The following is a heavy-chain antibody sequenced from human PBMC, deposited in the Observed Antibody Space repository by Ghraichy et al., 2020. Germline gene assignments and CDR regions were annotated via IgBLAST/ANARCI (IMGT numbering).Heavy chain of an antibody. Sequence: ASVKVSCKASGYTFTSYGISWVRQAPGQGLEWMGWISAYNGNTNYAQKLQGRVTMTTDTSTSTAYMELRSLRSDDTAVYYCARASYGDFGDGGLSYTDDPWGQGTLVTVSS. J-gene: IGHJ5*02. V-gene: IGHV1-18*01. CDR3: ARASYGDFGDGGLSYTDDP. CDR1: GYTFTSYG. CDR2: ISAYNGNT. D-gene: IGHD4-17*01.